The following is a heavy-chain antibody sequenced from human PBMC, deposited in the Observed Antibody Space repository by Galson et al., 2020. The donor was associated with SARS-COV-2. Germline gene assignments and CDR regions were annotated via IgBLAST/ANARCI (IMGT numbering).Heavy chain of an antibody. CDR1: GGSIKNYY. V-gene: IGHV4-59*01. CDR2: IYFGGNT. D-gene: IGHD6-19*01. J-gene: IGHJ4*02. Sequence: SETLSLTCTVSGGSIKNYYWSWIRQPPGKGLEWIGYIYFGGNTNYNPSLKSRVTMSVDTSKNQLSLRLSSVTAADTAIYHCARGGWYFDFWGQGILVTVSS. CDR3: ARGGWYFDF.